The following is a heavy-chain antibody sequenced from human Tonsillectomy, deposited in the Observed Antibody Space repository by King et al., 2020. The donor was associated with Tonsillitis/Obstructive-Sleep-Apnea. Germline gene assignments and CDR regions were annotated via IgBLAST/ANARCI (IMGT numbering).Heavy chain of an antibody. Sequence: QLVQSGAEVKKPGSSVKVSCKASGGTFSSYAISGVRQAPGQGLEWMGGVIPIFCTANYAQKFQGRVTITADESTSTAYMELSSLRSEDTAVYYCARDIVVVPAAIGSAFDYWGQGTLVTVSS. CDR1: GGTFSSYA. V-gene: IGHV1-69*12. CDR3: ARDIVVVPAAIGSAFDY. D-gene: IGHD2-2*02. CDR2: VIPIFCTA. J-gene: IGHJ4*02.